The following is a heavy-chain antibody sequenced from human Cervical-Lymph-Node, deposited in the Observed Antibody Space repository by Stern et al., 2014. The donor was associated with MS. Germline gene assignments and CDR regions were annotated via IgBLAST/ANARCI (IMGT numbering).Heavy chain of an antibody. J-gene: IGHJ5*02. Sequence: VQLVESGGGVVQPGRSLRLSCAASGFTFSVYGMHWVRQAPGKGLEWVALIAYDVSNKYYDDSVEGRLTISRDNSKDTLYLQMNSLRSEDTAVYYCTKRESDFWSGGFDPWGQGTLVTVSS. CDR2: IAYDVSNK. CDR1: GFTFSVYG. CDR3: TKRESDFWSGGFDP. V-gene: IGHV3-30*18. D-gene: IGHD3-3*01.